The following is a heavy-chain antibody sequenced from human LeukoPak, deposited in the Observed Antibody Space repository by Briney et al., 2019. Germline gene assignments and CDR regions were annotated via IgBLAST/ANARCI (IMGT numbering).Heavy chain of an antibody. V-gene: IGHV3-48*04. Sequence: PGGSLRLSCAASGFTFSSYSMNWVRQAPGKGLEWVSYISSSSSTIYYADSVKGRFTISRDNAKNSLYLQMNSLRAEDTAVYYCARDPLYSSGWYFFHWGQGTLVTVSS. CDR3: ARDPLYSSGWYFFH. J-gene: IGHJ4*02. CDR2: ISSSSSTI. CDR1: GFTFSSYS. D-gene: IGHD6-19*01.